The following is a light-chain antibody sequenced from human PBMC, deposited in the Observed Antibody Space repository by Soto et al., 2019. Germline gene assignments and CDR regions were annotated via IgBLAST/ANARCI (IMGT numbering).Light chain of an antibody. CDR3: SSYAGSNILL. CDR1: SANIGSYY. J-gene: IGLJ2*01. CDR2: EVH. V-gene: IGLV2-8*01. Sequence: QSVLTQPPSVSAAPGHKVTITCSGNSANIGSYYVSWYQQVPGTAPKLMIYEVHKRPSGVPDRFSGSKSGNTASLTVSGLQAEDEATYYCSSYAGSNILLFGGGTKLTVL.